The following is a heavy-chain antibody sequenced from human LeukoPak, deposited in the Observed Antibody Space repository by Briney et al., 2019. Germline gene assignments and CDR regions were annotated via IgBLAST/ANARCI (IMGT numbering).Heavy chain of an antibody. CDR1: GYTFSNYG. Sequence: ASVKVSCKASGYTFSNYGISWVRQAPGQGLEWVGWIRGDNGNTNYAQKLQGRVTMTTDTSTSTAYMELRSLRSDDTAVYYCARQVREWLRSSFYYYYMDVWGKGTTVTVSS. D-gene: IGHD5-12*01. V-gene: IGHV1-18*01. J-gene: IGHJ6*03. CDR3: ARQVREWLRSSFYYYYMDV. CDR2: IRGDNGNT.